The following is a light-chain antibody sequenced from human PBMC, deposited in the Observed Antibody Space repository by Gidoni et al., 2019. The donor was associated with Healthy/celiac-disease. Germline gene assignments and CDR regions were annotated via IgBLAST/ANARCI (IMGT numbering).Light chain of an antibody. CDR3: QQLNSYPFT. Sequence: DIQLTQSPSFLSASVGDRVTITCRASQGISSYLAWYQQKPGKAPKLLIYAASTLQSGVPSRFSGSGSGTEFTLTIISLQPEDFATYYCQQLNSYPFTFGQXTRLEIK. CDR2: AAS. CDR1: QGISSY. V-gene: IGKV1-9*01. J-gene: IGKJ5*01.